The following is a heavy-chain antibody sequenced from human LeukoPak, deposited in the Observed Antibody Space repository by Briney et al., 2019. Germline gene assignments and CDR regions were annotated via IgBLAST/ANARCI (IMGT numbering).Heavy chain of an antibody. D-gene: IGHD2-15*01. CDR2: ISYDGSNK. V-gene: IGHV3-30*04. CDR3: AREVIVVVVAATERNWDY. J-gene: IGHJ4*02. CDR1: GFTFSSYA. Sequence: GGSLRLSCAASGFTFSSYAMHWVRQAPGKGLEWVAVISYDGSNKYYADSVKGRFTISRDNSKNTLYLQMNSLRAEDTAVYYCAREVIVVVVAATERNWDYWGQGTLVTVSS.